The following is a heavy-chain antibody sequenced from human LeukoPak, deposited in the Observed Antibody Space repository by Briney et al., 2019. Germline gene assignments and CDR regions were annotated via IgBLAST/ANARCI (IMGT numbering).Heavy chain of an antibody. CDR2: ITGSGGRT. V-gene: IGHV3-23*01. J-gene: IGHJ4*02. CDR1: GFTFSSYA. Sequence: PGGSLRLSCAASGFTFSSYAMSWVRQAPGKGLEWVSAITGSGGRTYYADSVKGRFTISRDNSKNTLYLQMNSLIAEDTAVYYCARVGWGSDYWGQGTLVTVSS. D-gene: IGHD6-19*01. CDR3: ARVGWGSDY.